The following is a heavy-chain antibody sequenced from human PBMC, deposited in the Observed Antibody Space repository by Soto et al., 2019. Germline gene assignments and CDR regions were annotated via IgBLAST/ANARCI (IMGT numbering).Heavy chain of an antibody. CDR1: GASISSSGYY. V-gene: IGHV4-39*01. CDR2: VYYSGIT. Sequence: PSETLSLTCTVSGASISSSGYYWGWIRQPAGKGLEWIGSVYYSGITYYSPSLKSRVTISVDTSKNQFSLKLISVTAADTAVYYCARKPGYYYGMDVWGQGTTVTVSS. J-gene: IGHJ6*02. CDR3: ARKPGYYYGMDV.